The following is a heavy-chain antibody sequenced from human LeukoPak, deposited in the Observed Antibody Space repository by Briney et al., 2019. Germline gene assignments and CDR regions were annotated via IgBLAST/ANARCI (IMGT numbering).Heavy chain of an antibody. D-gene: IGHD6-13*01. CDR3: ARASSKQLAGYLPDGFDI. V-gene: IGHV3-21*01. CDR2: TSSSGTYV. CDR1: GFTFSSYS. Sequence: PGGSLRLSCAASGFTFSSYSMNWVRQAPGKWLEWVSSTSSSGTYVYYADSVKGRFTISRDNAKNSLSLQMNSLRADDAAVYYCARASSKQLAGYLPDGFDIWGQGTMVTVSS. J-gene: IGHJ3*02.